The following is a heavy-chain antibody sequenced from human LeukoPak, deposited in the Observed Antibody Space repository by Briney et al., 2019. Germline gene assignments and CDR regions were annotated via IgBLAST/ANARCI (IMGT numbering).Heavy chain of an antibody. V-gene: IGHV1-2*02. Sequence: ASVKVSCKASGYTFIGYYMHWVRQAPGQGLEWMGWINPNSGGTNYAQKFQGRVTMTRDTSISTAYMELSRLRSDDTAVYYCASITYYYGSGSYYNWDYWGQGTLVTVSS. CDR3: ASITYYYGSGSYYNWDY. J-gene: IGHJ4*02. D-gene: IGHD3-10*01. CDR1: GYTFIGYY. CDR2: INPNSGGT.